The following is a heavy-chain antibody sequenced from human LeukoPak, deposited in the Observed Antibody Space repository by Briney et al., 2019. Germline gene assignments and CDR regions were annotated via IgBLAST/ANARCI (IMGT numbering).Heavy chain of an antibody. D-gene: IGHD6-13*01. Sequence: ASVKVSCRASGYTFTSYYMHWVRQAPGQGLEWMGIINPSGGSTSYAQKFQGRVTMTRDTSTSTIYMELSSLRSEDTAVYYCARDKTDSSTYSWFDPWGQGTLVTVSS. CDR2: INPSGGST. CDR1: GYTFTSYY. V-gene: IGHV1-46*01. CDR3: ARDKTDSSTYSWFDP. J-gene: IGHJ5*02.